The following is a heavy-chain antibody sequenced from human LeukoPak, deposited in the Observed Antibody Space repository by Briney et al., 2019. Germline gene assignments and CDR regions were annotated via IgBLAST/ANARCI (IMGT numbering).Heavy chain of an antibody. J-gene: IGHJ4*02. CDR2: INYSGST. Sequence: SETLSLTCTVSGGSISDYYWSWIRQPPGKELEWIGYINYSGSTNYNPSLKSRVTMSVDTSKNQFSLKLSSVTAADTAVYYCARGGGQQLTYDYWGQGTLVTVSS. CDR1: GGSISDYY. D-gene: IGHD6-13*01. V-gene: IGHV4-59*12. CDR3: ARGGGQQLTYDY.